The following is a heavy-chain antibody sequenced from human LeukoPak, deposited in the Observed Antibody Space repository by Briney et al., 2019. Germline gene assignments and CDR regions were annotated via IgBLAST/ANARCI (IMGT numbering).Heavy chain of an antibody. CDR3: ARGLRPIFGVVQNDAFDI. J-gene: IGHJ3*02. Sequence: ASVKVSRKASGYTFTIYDINWLRQATGQGLEWMGWMNPNSGNTGYAQKVQGRGTMTRNTSISTAYMELSSLRSEDTAVYYCARGLRPIFGVVQNDAFDIWGEGTMVTVSS. V-gene: IGHV1-8*01. CDR1: GYTFTIYD. CDR2: MNPNSGNT. D-gene: IGHD3-3*01.